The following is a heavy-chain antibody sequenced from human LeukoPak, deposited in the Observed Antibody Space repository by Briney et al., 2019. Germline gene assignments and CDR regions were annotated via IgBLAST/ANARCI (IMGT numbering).Heavy chain of an antibody. CDR1: GFTFNSYG. CDR3: ATYYGSGTTRGDY. Sequence: GRPLRLSCAASGFTFNSYGMHWVRQAPGKGLEWVAVIWYDGSNKYYADSVKGRFTISRDNSKSTLYLQMNNLRAEDTAVYYCATYYGSGTTRGDYWGQGTLVTVSS. J-gene: IGHJ4*02. V-gene: IGHV3-33*03. CDR2: IWYDGSNK. D-gene: IGHD3-10*01.